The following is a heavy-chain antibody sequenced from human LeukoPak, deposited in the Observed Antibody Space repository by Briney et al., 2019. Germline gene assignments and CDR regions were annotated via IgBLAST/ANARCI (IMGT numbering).Heavy chain of an antibody. CDR1: GYSFTSYW. CDR3: ARQGGRELSEYYFDY. D-gene: IGHD2-15*01. CDR2: IYPGDSDT. V-gene: IGHV5-51*01. Sequence: GESLKISCKGSGYSFTSYWMGWVRQMPGKGLEWRGIIYPGDSDTRYSPSFQGQVTISADKSISTAYLQWSRRTASDTAMYYCARQGGRELSEYYFDYWGQGTLVTVSS. J-gene: IGHJ4*02.